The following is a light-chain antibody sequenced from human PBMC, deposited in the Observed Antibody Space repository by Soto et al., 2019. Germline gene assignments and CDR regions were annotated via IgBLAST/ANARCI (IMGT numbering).Light chain of an antibody. Sequence: DIQMNQSPSSVSASVGDRVTITCRASQAISTWLAWYQQKPGKAPKLLIYAASNLQTGVPSRFSGSGAGTDFTLTISSLQPEDFATDVCHQANSFPRTFGQGTKVEIK. V-gene: IGKV1D-12*01. J-gene: IGKJ1*01. CDR3: HQANSFPRT. CDR1: QAISTW. CDR2: AAS.